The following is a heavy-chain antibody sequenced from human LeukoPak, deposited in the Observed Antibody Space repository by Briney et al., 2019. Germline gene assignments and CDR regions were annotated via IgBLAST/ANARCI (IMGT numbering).Heavy chain of an antibody. V-gene: IGHV3-30*03. CDR2: MSYDGTNK. CDR3: ARVGSGGNCYDV. J-gene: IGHJ6*02. CDR1: GFTLSTSG. Sequence: PGGSLRLSCAASGFTLSTSGVHWVRQAPGKGLEWVAPMSYDGTNKYYADSVKGRFTISRDNSKNTLYLQMNTLRAEDTAVYYCARVGSGGNCYDVWGQGTTVTVSS. D-gene: IGHD2-15*01.